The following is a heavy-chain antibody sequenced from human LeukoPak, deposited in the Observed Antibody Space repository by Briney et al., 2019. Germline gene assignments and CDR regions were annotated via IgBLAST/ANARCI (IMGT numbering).Heavy chain of an antibody. V-gene: IGHV3-33*01. Sequence: GSLRLSCAASGFTFRNHGMHWVRQASGKGLEWLAVIWYDGSEKYYADSVQGRFTVSRDNSKNALYLQLNSLGAEDTAVYYCARDWNFPAYYFDLWGQGALVTVSS. J-gene: IGHJ4*02. CDR3: ARDWNFPAYYFDL. CDR1: GFTFRNHG. D-gene: IGHD3-10*01. CDR2: IWYDGSEK.